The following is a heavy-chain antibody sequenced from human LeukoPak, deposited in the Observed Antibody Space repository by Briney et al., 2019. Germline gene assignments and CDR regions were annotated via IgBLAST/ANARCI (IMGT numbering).Heavy chain of an antibody. CDR3: AKGCSGGSCYLYYYYGMDV. Sequence: GGSLRLSCAASGSTFSSYGMHWVRQAPGKGLEWVAVISYDGSNKYYADSVKGRFTISRDNSKNTLYLQMNSLRAEDTAVYYCAKGCSGGSCYLYYYYGMDVWGQGTTVTVSS. CDR1: GSTFSSYG. CDR2: ISYDGSNK. J-gene: IGHJ6*02. D-gene: IGHD2-15*01. V-gene: IGHV3-30*18.